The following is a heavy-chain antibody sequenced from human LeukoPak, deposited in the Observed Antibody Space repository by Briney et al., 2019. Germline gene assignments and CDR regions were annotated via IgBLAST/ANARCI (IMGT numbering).Heavy chain of an antibody. V-gene: IGHV3-30*18. J-gene: IGHJ5*02. Sequence: PGGSLRLSCAASGFTFSSYGMHWVRQAPGKGLEWVAVISYDGSNKYYADSVKGRFTISRDNSKNTLYLQMNSLRAEDTAVHYCAKEALGYCSGGSCYSGYNWFDPWGQGTLVTVSS. CDR1: GFTFSSYG. CDR3: AKEALGYCSGGSCYSGYNWFDP. D-gene: IGHD2-15*01. CDR2: ISYDGSNK.